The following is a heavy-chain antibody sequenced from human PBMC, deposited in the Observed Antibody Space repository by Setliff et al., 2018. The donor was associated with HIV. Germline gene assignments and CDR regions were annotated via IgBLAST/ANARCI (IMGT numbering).Heavy chain of an antibody. V-gene: IGHV3-72*01. CDR1: GFTLSDHY. CDR2: IRPKGKSSTT. D-gene: IGHD4-4*01. J-gene: IGHJ4*02. CDR3: TRVDSNYEKFDC. Sequence: PGGSLRLSCAASGFTLSDHYMDWVRQAPGKGPEWFGRIRPKGKSSTTEYAASVKGRFIMSRDDSKNSLYLQMNSLKTEDTAVYYCTRVDSNYEKFDCWGQGSLVTVSS.